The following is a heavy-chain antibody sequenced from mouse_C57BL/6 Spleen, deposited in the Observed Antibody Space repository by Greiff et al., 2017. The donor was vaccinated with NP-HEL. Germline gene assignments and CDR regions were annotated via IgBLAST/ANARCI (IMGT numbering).Heavy chain of an antibody. CDR2: IYPGDGDT. CDR3: ARWVLRFPEGFAY. D-gene: IGHD1-1*01. CDR1: GYAFSSSW. Sequence: QVQLKQSGPELVKPGASVKISCKASGYAFSSSWMNWVKQRPGKGLEWIGRIYPGDGDTNYNGKFKGKATLTADKSSSTAYMQLSSLTSEDSAVYFCARWVLRFPEGFAYWGQGTLVTVSA. J-gene: IGHJ3*01. V-gene: IGHV1-82*01.